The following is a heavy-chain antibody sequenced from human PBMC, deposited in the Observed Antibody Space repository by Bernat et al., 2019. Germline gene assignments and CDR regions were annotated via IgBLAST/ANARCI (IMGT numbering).Heavy chain of an antibody. V-gene: IGHV3-15*01. CDR2: IKSKTDGGTT. J-gene: IGHJ4*02. CDR1: GFTFSNAW. CDR3: TTDGGGPDKDSSGGSCYGFDY. Sequence: EVQLVESGGGLVKPGGSLRLSCAASGFTFSNAWMSWVRQAPGKGLEWVGRIKSKTDGGTTDYAAPVKGRFTISRDDSKNTLYLQMNRLKTEDTAVYYCTTDGGGPDKDSSGGSCYGFDYWDQGTLVTVSS. D-gene: IGHD2-15*01.